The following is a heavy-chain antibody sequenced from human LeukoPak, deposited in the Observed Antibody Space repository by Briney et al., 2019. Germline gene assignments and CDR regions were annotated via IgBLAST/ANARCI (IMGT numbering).Heavy chain of an antibody. D-gene: IGHD6-13*01. CDR2: ISGSGGST. CDR3: ARVGYSSSWSFDY. CDR1: GFTFSSYA. J-gene: IGHJ4*02. V-gene: IGHV3-23*01. Sequence: GGSLRLSCAASGFTFSSYAMSWVRQAPGKGLEWVSAISGSGGSTYYADSVKGRFTISRDNAKNSLYLQMNSLRAEDTAVYYCARVGYSSSWSFDYWGQGTLVTVSS.